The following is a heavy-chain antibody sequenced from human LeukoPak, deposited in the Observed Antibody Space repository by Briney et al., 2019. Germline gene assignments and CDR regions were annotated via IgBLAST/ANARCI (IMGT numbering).Heavy chain of an antibody. D-gene: IGHD3-22*01. CDR3: ASPSDDSTVDAFDI. Sequence: GGSLRLSCAASGFTFSDYYMSWIRQAPGKGLEWVSYISSSGSTIYYADSVKGRFTISRDNAKNSLYLQMNSLRAEDTAVYYCASPSDDSTVDAFDIWGQGTMVTVSS. J-gene: IGHJ3*02. CDR2: ISSSGSTI. CDR1: GFTFSDYY. V-gene: IGHV3-11*01.